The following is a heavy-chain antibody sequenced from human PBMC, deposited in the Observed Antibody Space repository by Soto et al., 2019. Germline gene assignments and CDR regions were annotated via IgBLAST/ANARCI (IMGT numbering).Heavy chain of an antibody. D-gene: IGHD2-2*01. CDR2: FIPISGTI. V-gene: IGHV1-69*13. CDR1: GGTFSNYA. J-gene: IGHJ1*01. Sequence: ASVKVSCKAAGGTFSNYAISWVRQDPGQGLEWMGGFIPISGTINYARKFQGRVTITADQSTSTAYMELGSLRSEYTVMYYCAAHCSPTWASLFEHWGQGTLETVSS. CDR3: AAHCSPTWASLFEH.